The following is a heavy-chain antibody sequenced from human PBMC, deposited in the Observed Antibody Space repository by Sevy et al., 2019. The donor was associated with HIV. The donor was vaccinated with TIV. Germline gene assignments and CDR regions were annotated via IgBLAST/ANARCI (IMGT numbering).Heavy chain of an antibody. D-gene: IGHD3-10*01. J-gene: IGHJ4*02. CDR3: ARGYYGSGTYFDY. V-gene: IGHV5-51*01. Sequence: GESLKISCKGSGYSFTIYWIAWVRQMPGKGLEWMGILYPGDSDTRYSPSFQGQVTISADKSIRTAYLQWSSLKASDTAMYYCARGYYGSGTYFDYWGQGTLVTVSS. CDR1: GYSFTIYW. CDR2: LYPGDSDT.